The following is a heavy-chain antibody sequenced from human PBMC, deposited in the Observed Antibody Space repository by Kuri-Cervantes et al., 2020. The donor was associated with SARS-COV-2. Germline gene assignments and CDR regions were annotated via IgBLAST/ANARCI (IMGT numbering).Heavy chain of an antibody. Sequence: ASVKVSCKASGYTFTAYYMHSVRQTPGQGLEWMGRINPNSGGTNYAQKFQGRVTMTRDTSISTGYMELSRLRSDDTAVYYCERSTFRYSSGYGEYFQHWGQGTLVTVSS. CDR3: ERSTFRYSSGYGEYFQH. CDR1: GYTFTAYY. V-gene: IGHV1-2*06. J-gene: IGHJ1*01. CDR2: INPNSGGT. D-gene: IGHD3-22*01.